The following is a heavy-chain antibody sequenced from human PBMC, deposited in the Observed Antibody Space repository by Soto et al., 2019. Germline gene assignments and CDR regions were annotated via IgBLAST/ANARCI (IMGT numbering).Heavy chain of an antibody. CDR3: ARLGFNYDFLSGYYNVHHYYGIDV. J-gene: IGHJ6*02. D-gene: IGHD3-3*01. CDR2: IFPGDSDP. Sequence: GESLKISCKGSGYSFSTYWIGWVRQMTGKGLELMGIIFPGDSDPTYSPSFRGQVTVSADKSINSVYLQWSSLKASDTATYYCARLGFNYDFLSGYYNVHHYYGIDVWGQGTTVTVSS. CDR1: GYSFSTYW. V-gene: IGHV5-51*01.